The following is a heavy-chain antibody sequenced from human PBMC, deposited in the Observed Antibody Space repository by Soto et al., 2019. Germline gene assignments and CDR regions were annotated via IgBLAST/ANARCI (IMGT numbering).Heavy chain of an antibody. CDR3: ARPDGDYFAFDI. CDR2: IYYSGST. V-gene: IGHV4-59*01. J-gene: IGHJ3*02. Sequence: SETLSLTCTVSGGSISSYYWSWIRQPPGKGLEWIGYIYYSGSTNYNPSLKSRVTISVDTSKNQFSLKLSSVTAADTAVYYCARPDGDYFAFDIWGQGTMVTVSS. D-gene: IGHD4-17*01. CDR1: GGSISSYY.